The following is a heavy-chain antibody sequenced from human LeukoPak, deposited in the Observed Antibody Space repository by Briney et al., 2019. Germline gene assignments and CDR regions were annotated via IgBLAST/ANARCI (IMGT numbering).Heavy chain of an antibody. D-gene: IGHD3-10*01. Sequence: GGSLRLSCAASGFIFRNHAMNWVRQAPGQGLEWVSGVSASGGSTFNTDSVKGRLSISRDNSKNTLYLEMNSLRPGDTALYYCAKSLGNQGVIDYWGQGTLVTVSS. CDR1: GFIFRNHA. CDR3: AKSLGNQGVIDY. J-gene: IGHJ4*02. CDR2: VSASGGST. V-gene: IGHV3-23*01.